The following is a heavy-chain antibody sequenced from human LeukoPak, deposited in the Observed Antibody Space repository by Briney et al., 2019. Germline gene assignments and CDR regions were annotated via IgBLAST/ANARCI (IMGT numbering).Heavy chain of an antibody. CDR2: ISSSSYI. CDR1: GFTFSSYS. D-gene: IGHD3-3*01. V-gene: IGHV3-21*01. CDR3: ARDFGVVIFDY. J-gene: IGHJ4*02. Sequence: GGSLRLSCAASGFTFSSYSMNWVRQAPGKGLEWVSSISSSSYIYYADSVKGRFTISRDNAKNSLYLQMNSLRAEDTAVYYCARDFGVVIFDYWGQGTLVTVSS.